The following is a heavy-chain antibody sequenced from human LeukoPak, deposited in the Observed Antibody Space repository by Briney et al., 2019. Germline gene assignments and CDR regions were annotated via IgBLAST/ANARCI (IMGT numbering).Heavy chain of an antibody. CDR2: IKSKTDGGTT. CDR1: GFTFSNAW. V-gene: IGHV3-15*01. Sequence: GGSLRLSCAASGFTFSNAWMSWVRQAPGKGLEWVGRIKSKTDGGTTDYAAPVKGRFTISRDDSKNTLYLQMNSLKTEDTAVYYCAELGYCGSTSCPGDYWGQGTLVTVSS. D-gene: IGHD2-2*01. J-gene: IGHJ4*02. CDR3: AELGYCGSTSCPGDY.